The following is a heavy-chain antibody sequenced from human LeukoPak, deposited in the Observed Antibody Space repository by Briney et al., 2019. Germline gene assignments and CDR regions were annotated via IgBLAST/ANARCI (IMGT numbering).Heavy chain of an antibody. Sequence: SETLSLTCSVSGGSISSGRYYWTWIRQPAGKGLEWIGRLYTNDNTNYDPSLESRVSISVDTSKSQFYLQLTSVTAADTAVYFCTRGVVTDDYYMDVWGKGITVIVSS. J-gene: IGHJ6*03. V-gene: IGHV4-61*02. D-gene: IGHD2-21*02. CDR3: TRGVVTDDYYMDV. CDR2: LYTNDNT. CDR1: GGSISSGRYY.